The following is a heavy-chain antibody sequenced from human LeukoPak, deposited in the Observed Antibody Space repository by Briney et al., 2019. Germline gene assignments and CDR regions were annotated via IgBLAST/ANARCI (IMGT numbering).Heavy chain of an antibody. V-gene: IGHV3-30*02. CDR1: GFTFSSYG. CDR3: ASEPDYGDYTLDY. J-gene: IGHJ4*02. CDR2: IRYDGSNK. Sequence: GGSLRLSCAASGFTFSSYGMHWVRQAPGKGLEWVAFIRYDGSNKYYADSVKGRFTISRDNSKNTLYLQMNSLRAEDTAVYYCASEPDYGDYTLDYWGLGTLVTVSS. D-gene: IGHD4-17*01.